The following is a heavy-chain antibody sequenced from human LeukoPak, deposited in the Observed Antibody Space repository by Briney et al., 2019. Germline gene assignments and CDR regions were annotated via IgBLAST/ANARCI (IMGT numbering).Heavy chain of an antibody. V-gene: IGHV4-39*07. CDR2: IYYSGST. CDR1: GGSLRSSTYY. D-gene: IGHD3-10*01. J-gene: IGHJ5*02. Sequence: SETLSLPCTVSGGSLRSSTYYWDWVRQPPGKGLEWIGSIYYSGSTYYNPSLKSRVTISVDTSKNQFSLRLSSVTAADTAVYYCAREYYGSGSYYHWFDPWGQGTLVTVSS. CDR3: AREYYGSGSYYHWFDP.